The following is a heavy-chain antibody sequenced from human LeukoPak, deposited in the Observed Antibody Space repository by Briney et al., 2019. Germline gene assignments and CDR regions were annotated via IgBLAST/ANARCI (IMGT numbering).Heavy chain of an antibody. CDR2: IYPGDSDV. CDR3: ATKQGGYCGGDCYLFDY. D-gene: IGHD2-21*02. J-gene: IGHJ4*02. Sequence: GESLKISCKGSGYSFSSYWIGWVRQMPGKGLEWMGIIYPGDSDVRYSPSFQGQVAISADTSINTAYLQWNSLKASDTAMYYCATKQGGYCGGDCYLFDYWGQGTLVTVSS. V-gene: IGHV5-51*01. CDR1: GYSFSSYW.